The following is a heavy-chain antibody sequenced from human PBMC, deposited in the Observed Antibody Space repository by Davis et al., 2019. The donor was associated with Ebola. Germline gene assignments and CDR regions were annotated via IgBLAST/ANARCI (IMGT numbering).Heavy chain of an antibody. D-gene: IGHD4-17*01. CDR3: ARTHYGDSYYYYYMDV. CDR2: IYWNDDK. V-gene: IGHV2-5*01. CDR1: GFSLTTSGVG. Sequence: SGPTLVKPTQTLTLTCTFSGFSLTTSGVGVGWIRQPPGKALEWLALIYWNDDKRYSPSLKSRLTITKDTSKNQVVLTMTNMDPVDTGTYYCARTHYGDSYYYYYMDVWGKGTTVTVSS. J-gene: IGHJ6*03.